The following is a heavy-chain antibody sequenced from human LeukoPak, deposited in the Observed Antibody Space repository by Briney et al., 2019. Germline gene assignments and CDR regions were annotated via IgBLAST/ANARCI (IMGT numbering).Heavy chain of an antibody. CDR2: IYPGDSDT. CDR1: GYSFTSYW. CDR3: ASYIGGYNKYYFDY. J-gene: IGHJ4*02. V-gene: IGHV5-51*01. Sequence: GESLKISCEGSGYSFTSYWIAWVRQMPGKGLEWMGIIYPGDSDTRYSPSFQGQVTISADKSISTAYLRWRSLKASDTAMYYCASYIGGYNKYYFDYWGQGTLVTVSS. D-gene: IGHD5-24*01.